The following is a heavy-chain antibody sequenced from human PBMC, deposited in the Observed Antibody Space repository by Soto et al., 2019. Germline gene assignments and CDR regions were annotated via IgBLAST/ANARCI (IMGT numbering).Heavy chain of an antibody. V-gene: IGHV1-18*01. D-gene: IGHD2-8*01. CDR3: ARYQMAILTPAHSFDY. J-gene: IGHJ4*02. CDR1: RYTFTSYG. CDR2: ISADNGNT. Sequence: ASVKVSCKGSRYTFTSYGISWLRQPPGQGLEWMGWISADNGNTNYAQKLQGRVTMTTDTSTSTAYMELRSLRSDDPAVYYSARYQMAILTPAHSFDYWGQGTLVTVSS.